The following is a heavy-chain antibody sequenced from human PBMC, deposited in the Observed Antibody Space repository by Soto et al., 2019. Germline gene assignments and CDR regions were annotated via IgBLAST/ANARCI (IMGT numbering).Heavy chain of an antibody. CDR2: IYSGGST. CDR1: GFTFSSYA. J-gene: IGHJ6*03. Sequence: GGSLRLSCAASGFTFSSYAMSWVRQAPGKGLEWVSVIYSGGSTYYADSVKGRFTISRDNSKNTLYLQMNSLRAEDTAVYYCARVQVDYYYYYMDVWGKGTTVTVSS. V-gene: IGHV3-53*01. CDR3: ARVQVDYYYYYMDV.